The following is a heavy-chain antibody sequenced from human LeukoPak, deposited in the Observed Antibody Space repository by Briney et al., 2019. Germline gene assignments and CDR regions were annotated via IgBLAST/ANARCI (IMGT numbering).Heavy chain of an antibody. V-gene: IGHV1-2*02. D-gene: IGHD2-2*01. CDR1: GYTFTDYY. Sequence: ASVTASFKASGYTFTDYYMHWVRQAPGQGLEGMGLINPNSGDTNYAQKFQGRVTMTRDTSISTAHMELSRLRSDDTAVYYCARANFLYCSSTTYLFDYWGQGTLVIVSS. CDR2: INPNSGDT. CDR3: ARANFLYCSSTTYLFDY. J-gene: IGHJ4*02.